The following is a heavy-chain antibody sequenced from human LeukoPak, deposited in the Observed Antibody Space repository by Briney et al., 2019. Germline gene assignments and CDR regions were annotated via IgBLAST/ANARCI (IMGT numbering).Heavy chain of an antibody. D-gene: IGHD3-10*01. CDR2: IYYSGST. V-gene: IGHV4-39*01. CDR1: GGSISSSSYY. CDR3: ATPITMVRGVIYYYYGMDV. Sequence: PSETLSLTCTVSGGSISSSSYYWGWIRQPPGKGLEWIGSIYYSGSTYYNPSLKSRVTISVDTSKNQFSLKLSSVTAADTAVYYCATPITMVRGVIYYYYGMDVWGQGTTVTVSS. J-gene: IGHJ6*02.